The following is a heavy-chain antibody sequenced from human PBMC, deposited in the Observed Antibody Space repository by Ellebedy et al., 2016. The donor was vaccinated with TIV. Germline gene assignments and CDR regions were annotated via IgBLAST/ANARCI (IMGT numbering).Heavy chain of an antibody. CDR3: ARTRYSSRWPDF. CDR2: ISSHNGNS. CDR1: GYKFINYG. V-gene: IGHV1-18*04. Sequence: AASVKVSCKASGYKFINYGYTWVRQAPGQGLEWVGYISSHNGNSNYGKNFEGRVTMTTDRPTATVFMELGSLRSDDTAMYYCARTRYSSRWPDFWGQGTLVTVSS. D-gene: IGHD5-18*01. J-gene: IGHJ4*02.